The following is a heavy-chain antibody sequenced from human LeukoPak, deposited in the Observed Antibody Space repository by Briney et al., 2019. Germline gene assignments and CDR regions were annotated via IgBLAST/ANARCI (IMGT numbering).Heavy chain of an antibody. D-gene: IGHD6-19*01. Sequence: GGSLRLSCAASGFTFNRNAISWVRQAPGKGVECVSPMGGSGDKTFYADSVKGRFTISRDNSKNMVHLQMNSLTGEDTALYYCVRRGDASSGWGDHDFWGQGALVTVSS. J-gene: IGHJ4*02. CDR3: VRRGDASSGWGDHDF. V-gene: IGHV3-23*01. CDR2: MGGSGDKT. CDR1: GFTFNRNA.